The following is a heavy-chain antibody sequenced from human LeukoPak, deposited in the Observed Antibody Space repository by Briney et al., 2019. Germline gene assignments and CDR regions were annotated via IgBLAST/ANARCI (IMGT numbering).Heavy chain of an antibody. V-gene: IGHV3-30*18. CDR2: ISYDGSNK. D-gene: IGHD3-9*01. CDR3: AKETDYDILTGETYFDY. Sequence: GGSLRLSCAASGFTFSSYGMHWVRQAPGKGLEWVAVISYDGSNKYYADSVKGRFTISRDNSKNTLYLQMNSLRAEDTAVYYCAKETDYDILTGETYFDYWGQGTLVTVSS. CDR1: GFTFSSYG. J-gene: IGHJ4*02.